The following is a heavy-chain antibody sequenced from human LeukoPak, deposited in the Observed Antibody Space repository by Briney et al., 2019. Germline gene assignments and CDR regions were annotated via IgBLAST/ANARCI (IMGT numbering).Heavy chain of an antibody. V-gene: IGHV4-59*08. CDR1: AGSLNTYY. CDR3: AKTVFLSGWHFDY. D-gene: IGHD3-3*01. CDR2: IYSTGST. J-gene: IGHJ4*02. Sequence: PSETLSLTCTVSAGSLNTYYWSWIRQPPGKGLEWIGYIYSTGSTNYNPSLKSRVTISVDTSKNQFSLKLSSVTAADTAVYYCAKTVFLSGWHFDYWGQGTLVTVSS.